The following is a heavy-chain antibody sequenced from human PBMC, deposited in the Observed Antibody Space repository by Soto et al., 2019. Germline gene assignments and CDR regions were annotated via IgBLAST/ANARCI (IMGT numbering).Heavy chain of an antibody. CDR2: TYYRSKWYN. V-gene: IGHV6-1*01. Sequence: PSQTLSLTCAISGDSVSSNSAAWNWIRQSPSRGLEWLGRTYYRSKWYNDYAVSVKSRITINPDTSKNQFSLQLNSVTPEDTAVYYCARDGRRIVGATTHYYYGMDVWGQGTTVTVSS. CDR1: GDSVSSNSAA. D-gene: IGHD1-26*01. J-gene: IGHJ6*02. CDR3: ARDGRRIVGATTHYYYGMDV.